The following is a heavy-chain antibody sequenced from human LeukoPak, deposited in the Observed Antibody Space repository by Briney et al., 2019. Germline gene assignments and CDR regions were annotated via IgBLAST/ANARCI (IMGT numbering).Heavy chain of an antibody. Sequence: GASVKVSCKASGGTFSSYAISRVRQASGQGLEWMGGIIPIFGTANYAQKFQGRVTITADKSTSTAYMELSSLRSEDTAVYYCARYYDILTGGYYFDYWGQGTLVTVSS. V-gene: IGHV1-69*06. CDR1: GGTFSSYA. CDR3: ARYYDILTGGYYFDY. D-gene: IGHD3-9*01. CDR2: IIPIFGTA. J-gene: IGHJ4*02.